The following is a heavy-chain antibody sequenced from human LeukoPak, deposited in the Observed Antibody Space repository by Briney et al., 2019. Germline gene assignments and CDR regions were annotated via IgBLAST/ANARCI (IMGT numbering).Heavy chain of an antibody. CDR2: INSDGSST. CDR3: AKVGANYYYYYGMDV. J-gene: IGHJ6*04. Sequence: GGSLRLSCAASGFTFSSYWMHWVRQAPGKGLVWVSRINSDGSSTSYADSVKGRFTISRDTAKNTLYLQMNSLRAEDTAVYYCAKVGANYYYYYGMDVWGKETTVTVSS. D-gene: IGHD1-26*01. CDR1: GFTFSSYW. V-gene: IGHV3-74*01.